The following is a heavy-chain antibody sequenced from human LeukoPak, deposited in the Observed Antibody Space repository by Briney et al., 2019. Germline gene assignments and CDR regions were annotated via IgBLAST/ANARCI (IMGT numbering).Heavy chain of an antibody. CDR2: IYYSGST. CDR1: GGSISSHY. Sequence: SETLSLTCTVSGGSISSHYWSWIRQPPGKGLEWTGYIYYSGSTNYNPSLKSRVTISVDTSKNQFSLKLSSVTAADTAVYYCAREGKGIAAAGSASEFDYWGQGTLVTVSS. D-gene: IGHD6-13*01. V-gene: IGHV4-59*11. CDR3: AREGKGIAAAGSASEFDY. J-gene: IGHJ4*02.